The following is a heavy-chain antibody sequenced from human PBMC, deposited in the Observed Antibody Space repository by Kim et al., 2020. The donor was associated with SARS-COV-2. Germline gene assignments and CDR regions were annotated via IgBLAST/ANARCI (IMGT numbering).Heavy chain of an antibody. CDR3: AKGGRSNSWFVNY. V-gene: IGHV3-23*01. CDR1: GFTFGNSD. D-gene: IGHD3-10*01. J-gene: IGHJ4*01. CDR2: ISLTGTNT. Sequence: GGSLRLSCAASGFTFGNSDMTWVRQAPGKGLEWVSVISLTGTNTHYADSVKGRFTISRDNFSNTLYLQMDSLGAEDTAVYYCAKGGRSNSWFVNY.